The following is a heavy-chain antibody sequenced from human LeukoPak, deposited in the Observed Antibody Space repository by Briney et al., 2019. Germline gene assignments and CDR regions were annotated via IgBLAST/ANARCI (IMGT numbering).Heavy chain of an antibody. CDR1: GFTFSSYA. CDR3: AKGGPDYDFWSGYYIGTIDY. V-gene: IGHV3-23*01. D-gene: IGHD3-3*01. J-gene: IGHJ4*02. CDR2: ISGSGGST. Sequence: GGSLRLSCAASGFTFSSYAMSWVRQAPGKGLEWVSAISGSGGSTYYADSVKGRFTISGDNSKNTLYLQMNSLRAEDTAVYYCAKGGPDYDFWSGYYIGTIDYWGQGTLVTVSS.